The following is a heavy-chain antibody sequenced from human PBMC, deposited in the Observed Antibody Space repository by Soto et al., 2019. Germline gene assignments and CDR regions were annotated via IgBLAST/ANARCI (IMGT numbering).Heavy chain of an antibody. CDR3: AIASRKAARSPRNY. V-gene: IGHV4-4*02. CDR2: IYHSGST. J-gene: IGHJ4*02. CDR1: GGSIRSSNW. D-gene: IGHD6-6*01. Sequence: QVQLQESGPGLVKPSGTLSLTCAVSGGSIRSSNWWSWVRQPPGKGQEWIGEIYHSGSTNYNPSLKCRVTMSVDKSKNQFSLKLRSVTAADTAVYYCAIASRKAARSPRNYWGQGTLVTVSS.